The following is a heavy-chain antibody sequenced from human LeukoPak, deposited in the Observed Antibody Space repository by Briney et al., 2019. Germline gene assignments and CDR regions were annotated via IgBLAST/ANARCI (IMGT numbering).Heavy chain of an antibody. V-gene: IGHV3-21*01. CDR1: GLTFSRFS. J-gene: IGHJ4*02. CDR3: ARVPHAMVRGVIITEFYFDY. CDR2: ISSSRNYI. D-gene: IGHD3-10*01. Sequence: VRCLRLSCAVSGLTFSRFSMSGVCQGPGEGLWCVSSISSSRNYIYYAGSVKGRFTISRDNAKNSLYLQMNHLQAEDTAVYYCARVPHAMVRGVIITEFYFDYWGQGTLVTVSS.